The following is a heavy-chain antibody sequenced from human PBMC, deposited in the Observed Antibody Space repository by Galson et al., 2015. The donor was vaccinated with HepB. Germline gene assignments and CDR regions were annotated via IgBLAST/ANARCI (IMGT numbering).Heavy chain of an antibody. V-gene: IGHV3-30*18. CDR1: GFTFSSYG. Sequence: SLRLSCAASGFTFSSYGMHWVRQAPGKGLEWVAVISYDGSNKYYADSVKGRFTISRDNSKNTLYLQMNSLRAEDTAVYYCAKVGATTYYDFWSGRTLYYYMDVWGKGTTVTVSS. CDR2: ISYDGSNK. J-gene: IGHJ6*03. CDR3: AKVGATTYYDFWSGRTLYYYMDV. D-gene: IGHD3-3*01.